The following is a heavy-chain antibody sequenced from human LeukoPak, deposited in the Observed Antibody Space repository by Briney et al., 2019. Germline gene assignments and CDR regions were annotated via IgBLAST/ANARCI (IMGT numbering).Heavy chain of an antibody. CDR2: IWYDGSNK. CDR3: ARDIVDTAMATIFDY. CDR1: GFTFSSYG. Sequence: PGGSLRLSCAASGFTFSSYGMHWVRQAPGKGLEWVAVIWYDGSNKYYADSVKGRFTISRDNSKNTLYLQMNSLRAEDTAVYYCARDIVDTAMATIFDYWGQGTLVTVSS. V-gene: IGHV3-33*01. J-gene: IGHJ4*02. D-gene: IGHD5-18*01.